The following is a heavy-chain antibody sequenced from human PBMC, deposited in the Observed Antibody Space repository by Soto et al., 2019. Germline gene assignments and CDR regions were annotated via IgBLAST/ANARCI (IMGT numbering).Heavy chain of an antibody. CDR3: ARGVYGSGSYYNG. J-gene: IGHJ4*02. CDR2: INHSGST. V-gene: IGHV4-34*01. Sequence: QVQLQQWGAGLLKPSETLSLTCAVYGGSFSGYYWSWIRQPPRKGLGWIGEINHSGSTNYNPSLKRRVTISVDTSKNQFSLKLSSVTAAATAVYYCARGVYGSGSYYNGWGQGTLVTVSS. CDR1: GGSFSGYY. D-gene: IGHD3-10*01.